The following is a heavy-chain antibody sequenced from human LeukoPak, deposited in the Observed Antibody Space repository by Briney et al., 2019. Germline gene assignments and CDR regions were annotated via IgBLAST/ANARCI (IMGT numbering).Heavy chain of an antibody. CDR2: IWYDGSNK. CDR3: ARAVPLWLWHFDY. Sequence: PGRSLRLSCAASGFTFSSYGMHWVRQAPGKGLEWVAVIWYDGSNKYYADSVKGRFTISRDNSKNTLYLQMNSLRAEDTAVYYCARAVPLWLWHFDYWGQGTLVTVSS. V-gene: IGHV3-33*01. CDR1: GFTFSSYG. J-gene: IGHJ4*02. D-gene: IGHD3-10*01.